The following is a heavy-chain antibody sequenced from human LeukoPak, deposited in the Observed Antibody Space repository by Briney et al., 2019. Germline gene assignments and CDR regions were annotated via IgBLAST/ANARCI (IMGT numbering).Heavy chain of an antibody. V-gene: IGHV3-15*01. Sequence: GGSLRLSCAASGFTFSSYAMSWVRQAPGKGLEWVGRIKRKTDDGTTDYAAPVKGRFTISRDDSKNTLYLQMNSLKTEDTAVYWGTTGGHGYNSVSFSWGQGTLVTVSS. CDR3: TTGGHGYNSVSFS. J-gene: IGHJ4*02. CDR1: GFTFSSYA. CDR2: IKRKTDDGTT. D-gene: IGHD5-24*01.